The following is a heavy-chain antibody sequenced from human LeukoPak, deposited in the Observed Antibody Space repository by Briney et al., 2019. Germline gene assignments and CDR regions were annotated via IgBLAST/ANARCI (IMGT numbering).Heavy chain of an antibody. Sequence: GGSLRLSCVASGFTFSTYSMKWVRQAPGKGLEWISYINGSSNSIYYADSVKGRFTVSRDNTKNSLYLQMNSLRVEDTAVYFCARGGYYTFDSWGQGTLVTVSS. CDR3: ARGGYYTFDS. J-gene: IGHJ4*02. V-gene: IGHV3-48*01. CDR2: INGSSNSI. D-gene: IGHD3-3*01. CDR1: GFTFSTYS.